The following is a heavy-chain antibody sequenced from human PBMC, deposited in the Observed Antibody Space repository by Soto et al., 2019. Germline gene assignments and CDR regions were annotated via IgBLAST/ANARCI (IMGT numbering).Heavy chain of an antibody. CDR2: INHSGST. CDR3: AARLPSGYDSGGXY. D-gene: IGHD5-12*01. V-gene: IGHV4-34*01. J-gene: IGHJ4*02. Sequence: SETLSLTCAVYGGSFSGNYWSWIRQPPGKGLEWIGEINHSGSTIHNPSLKSRITISVDTSKNQFSLKLSSVTAADTTVYYCAARLPSGYDSGGXYWGQGSLVTVSS. CDR1: GGSFSGNY.